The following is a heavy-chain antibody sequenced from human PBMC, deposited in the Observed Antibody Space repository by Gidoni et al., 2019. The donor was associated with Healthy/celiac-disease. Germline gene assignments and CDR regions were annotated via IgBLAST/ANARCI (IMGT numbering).Heavy chain of an antibody. CDR1: GFTVSSNY. Sequence: EVQLVESGGGLVQPGGSLRLSCAASGFTVSSNYMSWVRQAPGKGLEWVSVIYSGGSTYYADSVKGRFTISRDNSKNTLYLQMNSLRAEDTAVYYCARDLGHGGNSIYYYYGMDVWGQGTTVTVSS. J-gene: IGHJ6*02. V-gene: IGHV3-66*01. CDR2: IYSGGST. D-gene: IGHD2-21*02. CDR3: ARDLGHGGNSIYYYYGMDV.